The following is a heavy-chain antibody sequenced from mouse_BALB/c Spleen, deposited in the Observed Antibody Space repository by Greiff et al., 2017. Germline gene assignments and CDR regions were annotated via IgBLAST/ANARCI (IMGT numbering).Heavy chain of an antibody. J-gene: IGHJ4*01. V-gene: IGHV3-5*02. CDR3: ARLTTATAMDY. CDR1: GISITTGNYR. CDR2: IYYSGTI. Sequence: VQLKQSGPGLVKPSQTVSLTCTVTGISITTGNYRWSWIRQFPGNKLEWIGYIYYSGTITYNPSLTSRTTITRDTSKNQFFLEMNSLTAEDTATYYCARLTTATAMDYWGQGTSVTVSS. D-gene: IGHD1-2*01.